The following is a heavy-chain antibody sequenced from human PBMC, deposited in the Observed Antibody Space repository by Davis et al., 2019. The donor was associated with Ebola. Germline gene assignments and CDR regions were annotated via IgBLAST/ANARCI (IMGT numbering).Heavy chain of an antibody. J-gene: IGHJ4*02. CDR2: IYSGGST. CDR3: ARDRSGSYAY. CDR1: GFTVSSNY. V-gene: IGHV3-66*01. Sequence: GESLKISCAASGFTVSSNYMSWVRQAPGKGLEWVSVIYSGGSTYYADSVKGRFTISRDNSKNTPYLQMNSLRAEDTAVYYCARDRSGSYAYWGQGTLVTVSS. D-gene: IGHD1-26*01.